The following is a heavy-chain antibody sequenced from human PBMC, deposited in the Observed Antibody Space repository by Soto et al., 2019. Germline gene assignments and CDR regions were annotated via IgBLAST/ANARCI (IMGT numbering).Heavy chain of an antibody. D-gene: IGHD6-25*01. CDR1: GGSISSYY. CDR3: ARDAAGSDYYYYYGMDV. V-gene: IGHV4-4*07. J-gene: IGHJ6*02. CDR2: IYTSGST. Sequence: SETLSLTCTVSGGSISSYYWSWIRQPAGKGLEWIGRIYTSGSTNYNPSLKSRVTMSVDTSKNQFSLKLSSVTAADTAVYYCARDAAGSDYYYYYGMDVWGQGTKVTVSS.